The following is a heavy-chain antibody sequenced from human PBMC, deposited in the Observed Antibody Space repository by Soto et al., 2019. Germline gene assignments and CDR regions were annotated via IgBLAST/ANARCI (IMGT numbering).Heavy chain of an antibody. Sequence: GGSMRLSCAASGFTFSSYWMSWVRQAPGKGLEWVDNIKQDGSEKYYVDSVKGRFTISRDNAKNSLYLQMNSLRAEDTAVYYYASGSLGHAFDIWGQGTMVTVSS. J-gene: IGHJ3*02. V-gene: IGHV3-7*03. CDR1: GFTFSSYW. CDR3: ASGSLGHAFDI. CDR2: IKQDGSEK.